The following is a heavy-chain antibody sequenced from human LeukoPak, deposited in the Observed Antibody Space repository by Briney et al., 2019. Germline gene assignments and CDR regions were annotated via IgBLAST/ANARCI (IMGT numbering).Heavy chain of an antibody. Sequence: SETLSLTCTVSGVSISSGDYYWSWIRQPPGKGLEYIGYIYYSGSTYYNPSLKSRITISVDTSKNQFSLKLSSVTAADTAVYYCARGSWSSSIDYWGQGTLVTVSS. D-gene: IGHD6-6*01. V-gene: IGHV4-30-4*01. CDR1: GVSISSGDYY. CDR2: IYYSGST. CDR3: ARGSWSSSIDY. J-gene: IGHJ4*02.